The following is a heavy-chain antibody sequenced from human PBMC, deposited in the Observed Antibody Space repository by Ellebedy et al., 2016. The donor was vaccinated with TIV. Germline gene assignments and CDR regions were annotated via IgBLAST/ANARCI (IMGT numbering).Heavy chain of an antibody. D-gene: IGHD3-10*01. CDR3: AKDDGTSYPSSFDY. CDR2: ISRNSDSI. Sequence: PGGSLRLSCAASGFIFGDYAMHWVRQAPGKGLECVSGISRNSDSIGYADFVKGRFTISRDNAQNSLYLQMNSLRAEYTAFYYCAKDDGTSYPSSFDYWGQGTLVTVSS. CDR1: GFIFGDYA. V-gene: IGHV3-9*01. J-gene: IGHJ4*02.